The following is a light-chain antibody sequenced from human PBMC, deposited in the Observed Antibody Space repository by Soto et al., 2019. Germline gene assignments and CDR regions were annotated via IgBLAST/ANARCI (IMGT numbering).Light chain of an antibody. J-gene: IGKJ3*01. V-gene: IGKV1-39*01. CDR3: QQSYSTPFT. CDR2: AAS. Sequence: DIQMTQSPSSLSVSIGDRVTITCRSSQSISVYINWYQKKSGTPPKLLMYAASNLQSGVPSRFSGRGSGTDFTLTISSLQPEDFASYYCQQSYSTPFTFGPGTKVDIK. CDR1: QSISVY.